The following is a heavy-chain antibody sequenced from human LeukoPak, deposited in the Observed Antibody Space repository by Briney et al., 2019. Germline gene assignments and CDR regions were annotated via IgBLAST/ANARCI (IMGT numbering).Heavy chain of an antibody. CDR3: AGGSGYSYGY. J-gene: IGHJ4*02. CDR2: INHSGST. V-gene: IGHV4-34*01. CDR1: GGSFNGYY. Sequence: SETLSLTCAVYGGSFNGYYWSWIGQPPGKELEWIGEINHSGSTNYNPSLKSRVTISVDTSKNQFSLKLSSVTAADTAVYYCAGGSGYSYGYWGQGTLVTVSS. D-gene: IGHD5-18*01.